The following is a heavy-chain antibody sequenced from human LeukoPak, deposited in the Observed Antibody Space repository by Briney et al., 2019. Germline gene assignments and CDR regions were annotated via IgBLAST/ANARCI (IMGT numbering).Heavy chain of an antibody. CDR1: GFTFSSYA. J-gene: IGHJ4*02. CDR3: ARVTVGCSSTSCYTFDY. D-gene: IGHD2-2*02. V-gene: IGHV3-64*01. Sequence: PGGSLRLSCAASGFTFSSYAMPWVRQAPGKGLEYVSAISSNGGSTYYANSVKGRFTISRDNSKNTLYLQMGSLRAEDMAVYYCARVTVGCSSTSCYTFDYWGQGTLVTVSS. CDR2: ISSNGGST.